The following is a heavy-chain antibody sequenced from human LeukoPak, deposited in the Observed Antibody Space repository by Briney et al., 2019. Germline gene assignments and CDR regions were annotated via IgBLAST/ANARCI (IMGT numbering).Heavy chain of an antibody. CDR2: IYSGGST. D-gene: IGHD5-24*01. CDR3: ARAWQRYFDY. J-gene: IGHJ4*02. V-gene: IGHV3-66*02. CDR1: GFTVSSNY. Sequence: GRSLRLSCAASGFTVSSNYMSWVRQAPGKGLEWVSVIYSGGSTYYADSVKGRFTISSDNSKNTLYLQMNSLRAEDTAVYYCARAWQRYFDYWGQGTLVTVSS.